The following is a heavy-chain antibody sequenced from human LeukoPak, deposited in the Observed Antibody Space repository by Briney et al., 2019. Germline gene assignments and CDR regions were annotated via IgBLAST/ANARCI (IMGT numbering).Heavy chain of an antibody. Sequence: ASVKVSCKVSGYTLTELSMHWVRQAPGNGLEWIGDFDPEDGETIYAQKFQGRVTMTEDTSTDTAYMELSSLRSEDTAVYYCATKGLVPAPRYNWFDPWGQGTLVTVSS. J-gene: IGHJ5*02. CDR1: GYTLTELS. CDR2: FDPEDGET. CDR3: ATKGLVPAPRYNWFDP. D-gene: IGHD2-2*01. V-gene: IGHV1-24*01.